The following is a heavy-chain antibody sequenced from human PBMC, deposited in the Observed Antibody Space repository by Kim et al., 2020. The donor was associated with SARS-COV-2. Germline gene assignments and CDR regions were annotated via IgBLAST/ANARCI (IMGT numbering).Heavy chain of an antibody. V-gene: IGHV3-23*03. CDR2: IYSGGSST. CDR3: AKDGPSKAMVY. J-gene: IGHJ4*02. D-gene: IGHD5-18*01. CDR1: GFTFSSYA. Sequence: GGSLRLSCAASGFTFSSYAMSWVRQAPGKGLEWVSVIYSGGSSTYYADSVKGRFTIPRDNSKNTWYLQMNSLRAEETAVYYCAKDGPSKAMVYWGQGTLVTVSS.